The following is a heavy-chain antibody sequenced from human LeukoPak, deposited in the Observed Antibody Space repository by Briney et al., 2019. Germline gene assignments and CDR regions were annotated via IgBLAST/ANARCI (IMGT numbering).Heavy chain of an antibody. CDR2: IYYSGST. CDR1: GGSISSYY. J-gene: IGHJ6*03. Sequence: PSETLSLTCTVSGGSISSYYWSWIRQPPGKGLEWIGYIYYSGSTNYNPSLKSRVTISVDTSKNQFSLKLSSVTAADTAVYYCARVPGSITIFGVVTGYHYYYMDVWGKGTTVTVSS. CDR3: ARVPGSITIFGVVTGYHYYYMDV. V-gene: IGHV4-59*01. D-gene: IGHD3-3*01.